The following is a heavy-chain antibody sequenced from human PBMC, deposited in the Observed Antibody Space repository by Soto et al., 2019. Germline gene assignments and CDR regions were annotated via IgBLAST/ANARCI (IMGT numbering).Heavy chain of an antibody. CDR2: MGYNGFT. D-gene: IGHD3-10*01. CDR1: GGPMNNYY. J-gene: IGHJ6*02. CDR3: ARQGFGELHGLVDV. V-gene: IGHV4-59*08. Sequence: QVQLLESGPGLVKPSETLSLTCTISGGPMNNYYCSWFRQPRGQGLEWIGYMGYNGFTRYNPSLRSRVAISLDTAKNQFSLNLSSVTAADTALYYCARQGFGELHGLVDVWGQGITVTLSS.